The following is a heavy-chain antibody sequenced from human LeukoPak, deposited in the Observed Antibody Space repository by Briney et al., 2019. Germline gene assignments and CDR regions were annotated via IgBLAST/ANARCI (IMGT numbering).Heavy chain of an antibody. CDR3: ARDRRGDY. J-gene: IGHJ4*02. V-gene: IGHV3-30-3*01. CDR1: GFTFSSYT. D-gene: IGHD3-10*01. Sequence: GGSLRLSCAASGFTFSSYTMHWVRQAPDKGLEWVAVISHDGGNKYYADSVKGRFTISRDNSKNTLYLQMNSLRAEDTAVYYCARDRRGDYWGQGTLVTVSS. CDR2: ISHDGGNK.